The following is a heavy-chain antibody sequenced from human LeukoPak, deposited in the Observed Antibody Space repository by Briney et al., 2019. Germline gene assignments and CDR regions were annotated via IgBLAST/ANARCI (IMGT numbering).Heavy chain of an antibody. V-gene: IGHV4-59*12. D-gene: IGHD2-8*01. CDR2: IYYSGST. Sequence: SETLSLTCTVSGGSISSYYWSWIRQPPGKGLEWIGYIYYSGSTNYNPSLKSRVTISVDTSKNQFSLKLSSVTAADTAVYYCARSGVRAPDWYFDLWGRGTLVTVSS. J-gene: IGHJ2*01. CDR1: GGSISSYY. CDR3: ARSGVRAPDWYFDL.